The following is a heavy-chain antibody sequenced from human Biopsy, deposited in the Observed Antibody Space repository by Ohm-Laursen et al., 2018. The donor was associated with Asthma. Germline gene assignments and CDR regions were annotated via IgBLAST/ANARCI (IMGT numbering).Heavy chain of an antibody. CDR2: IYWDVDK. Sequence: PTQTLTLTCTFSGFSLSTSGGGVGWIRQPPVKVLEWLGNIYWDVDKRYSPSLQNRLTITRDTPKDQVVLTMTNMGPVDTGTYYCVHTLVGLKAFDFWGQGPLVTVSS. CDR1: GFSLSTSGGG. J-gene: IGHJ4*02. CDR3: VHTLVGLKAFDF. V-gene: IGHV2-5*02. D-gene: IGHD1-26*01.